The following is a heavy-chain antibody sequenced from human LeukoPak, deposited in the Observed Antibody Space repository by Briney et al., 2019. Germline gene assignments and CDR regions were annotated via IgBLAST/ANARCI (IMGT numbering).Heavy chain of an antibody. CDR2: ISSSSTYI. J-gene: IGHJ4*02. CDR1: GFTFDSFS. Sequence: GGSLRLSCAASGFTFDSFSINWVRQAPGKGLEWVASISSSSTYIYYGGSVKGRFTISRDNAKKSLYLQMNSLRAEDTAVYYCARGRYDSRIFDYWGQGALVTVSS. V-gene: IGHV3-21*01. D-gene: IGHD3-22*01. CDR3: ARGRYDSRIFDY.